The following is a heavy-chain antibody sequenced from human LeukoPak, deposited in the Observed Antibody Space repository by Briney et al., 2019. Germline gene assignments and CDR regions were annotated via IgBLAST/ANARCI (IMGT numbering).Heavy chain of an antibody. V-gene: IGHV3-7*01. D-gene: IGHD1-26*01. J-gene: IGHJ4*02. CDR2: INQEGREK. Sequence: GGSLRLSCVASGFTFSNSWMIWVRHPPGNGPEWVASINQEGREKYYVDSVKGRFTLSKDTATNSLYLQIDSLRTAHTAISYSARDSGPNIFDYWGQGTRVSVSS. CDR1: GFTFSNSW. CDR3: ARDSGPNIFDY.